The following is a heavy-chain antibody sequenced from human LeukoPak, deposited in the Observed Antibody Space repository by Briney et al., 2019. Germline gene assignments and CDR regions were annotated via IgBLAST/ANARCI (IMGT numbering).Heavy chain of an antibody. CDR2: TYTSGST. D-gene: IGHD5-12*01. CDR1: GGSLSSYS. CDR3: ARRMLEARESSATNWFDT. V-gene: IGHV4-4*07. J-gene: IGHJ5*02. Sequence: PSETLSLTCTVSGGSLSSYSWNWIRQPPGKGLEWLGRTYTSGSTNYNPSLQSRITISADTSKNQFSLKLTSVTAADTAVYYCARRMLEARESSATNWFDTWGQGTLGSVSS.